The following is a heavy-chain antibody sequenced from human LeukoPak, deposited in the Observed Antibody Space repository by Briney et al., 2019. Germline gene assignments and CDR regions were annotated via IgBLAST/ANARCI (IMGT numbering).Heavy chain of an antibody. CDR1: GGSISSYY. Sequence: SETLSLTRTVAGGSISSYYWSWIRQPPGQGLEWIGYIYYSGSTNYNPSLKSRVTISVDTSKNQFSLKLSSVTAADTAVYYCARNYYDSSGYYIEAFDIWGQGTMVTVSS. J-gene: IGHJ3*02. CDR3: ARNYYDSSGYYIEAFDI. D-gene: IGHD3-22*01. CDR2: IYYSGST. V-gene: IGHV4-59*08.